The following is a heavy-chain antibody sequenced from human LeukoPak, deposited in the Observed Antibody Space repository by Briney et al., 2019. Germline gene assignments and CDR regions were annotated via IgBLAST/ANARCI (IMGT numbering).Heavy chain of an antibody. V-gene: IGHV1-69*04. Sequence: ASVKVSCKASGGSFSSYVITWVRQAPGQGLEWMGRIIPVLDVSTFAQKFQGRVTITADKSTNTAHMELSRLESGDTAVYYCARAPSSAPNYDSSGYYYGPFTDDAFDIWGQGTMVTVSS. CDR2: IIPVLDVS. D-gene: IGHD3-22*01. J-gene: IGHJ3*02. CDR1: GGSFSSYV. CDR3: ARAPSSAPNYDSSGYYYGPFTDDAFDI.